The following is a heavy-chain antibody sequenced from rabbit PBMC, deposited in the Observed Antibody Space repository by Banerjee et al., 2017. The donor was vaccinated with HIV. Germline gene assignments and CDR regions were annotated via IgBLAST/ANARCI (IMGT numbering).Heavy chain of an antibody. CDR2: IDPVFGST. V-gene: IGHV1S7*01. CDR1: GFDFSIYY. J-gene: IGHJ6*01. D-gene: IGHD7-1*01. CDR3: ARDLAAVTGWNFGL. Sequence: QLKESGGGLVQPGGSLKLSCKASGFDFSIYYMSWVRQAPGKGLEWIGYIDPVFGSTYYASWVNGRFTISSDNAQNTVYLQLNSLTAADTATYFCARDLAAVTGWNFGLWGPGTLVTVS.